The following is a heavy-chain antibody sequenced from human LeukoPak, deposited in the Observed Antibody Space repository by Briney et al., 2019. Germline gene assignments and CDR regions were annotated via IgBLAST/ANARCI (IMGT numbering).Heavy chain of an antibody. CDR2: INHSGSI. CDR1: GGSFSGYY. V-gene: IGHV4-34*01. D-gene: IGHD3-3*01. Sequence: SETLSLTCAVYGGSFSGYYWSWIRQPPGKGLEWIGEINHSGSINYNPSLKSRVTISVDTSKNQFSLKLSSVTAADTAVYYCATLPQDFWSVGNWFDPWGQGTLVTVSS. J-gene: IGHJ5*02. CDR3: ATLPQDFWSVGNWFDP.